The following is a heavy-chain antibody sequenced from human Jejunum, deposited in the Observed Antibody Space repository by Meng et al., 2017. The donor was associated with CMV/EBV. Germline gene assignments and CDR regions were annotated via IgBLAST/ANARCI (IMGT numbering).Heavy chain of an antibody. CDR3: ARDTFDRRNGMDV. J-gene: IGHJ6*02. V-gene: IGHV4-59*01. CDR2: MYYSGST. CDR1: GGSISSSY. Sequence: GSGGSISSSYWSWIRQPPGKGLEWIGYMYYSGSTRYNPSLQGRVTISLDTSKTQFSLRLTSVSAADTAVYYCARDTFDRRNGMDVWGQGTTVTVSS.